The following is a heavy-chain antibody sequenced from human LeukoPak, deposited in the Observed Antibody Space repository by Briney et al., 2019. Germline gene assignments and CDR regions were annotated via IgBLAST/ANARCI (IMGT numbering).Heavy chain of an antibody. CDR3: ARVYWEGALDY. V-gene: IGHV3-7*04. J-gene: IGHJ4*02. CDR2: INQDGSEK. D-gene: IGHD1-26*01. CDR1: GFTFSSYW. Sequence: GGSLRLSCAASGFTFSSYWMSWVRQAPGKGLEWVASINQDGSEKYYVDSVKGRFTISRDNAKNSLYLQMNSLRAEDTAVYYCARVYWEGALDYWGQGTLVTVSS.